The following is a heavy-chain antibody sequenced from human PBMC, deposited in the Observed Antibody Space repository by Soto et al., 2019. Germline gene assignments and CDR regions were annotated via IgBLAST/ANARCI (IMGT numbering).Heavy chain of an antibody. CDR3: TRGRLPKLTEYYFDY. D-gene: IGHD2-21*02. Sequence: QVQLQESGPGLVKPSETLSLTCTVSGDSISTYYWSWIRQPPGKGLEWIGYIYYSGSTNYNPSLKSRVTISVDTSKNQFSLKLSSVTTADTAVYYCTRGRLPKLTEYYFDYWGQGILVTVSS. CDR1: GDSISTYY. V-gene: IGHV4-59*01. CDR2: IYYSGST. J-gene: IGHJ4*02.